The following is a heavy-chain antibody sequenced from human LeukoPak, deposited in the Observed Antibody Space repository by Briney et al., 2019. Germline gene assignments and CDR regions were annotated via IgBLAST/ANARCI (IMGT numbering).Heavy chain of an antibody. Sequence: GGSLRHSRAASVFTLSSYGMHWVPAAPGEGLGGVSEIRYDGGNKYYADSVKGRFTISRDNSKNTLYLQMNSLRAEDTAVYYCASTLRYFDWKAHFDYWGQGTLVTVSS. CDR3: ASTLRYFDWKAHFDY. D-gene: IGHD3-9*01. CDR1: VFTLSSYG. CDR2: IRYDGGNK. V-gene: IGHV3-30*02. J-gene: IGHJ4*02.